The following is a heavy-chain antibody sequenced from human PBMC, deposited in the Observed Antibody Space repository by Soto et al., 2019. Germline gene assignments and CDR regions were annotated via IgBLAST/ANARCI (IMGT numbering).Heavy chain of an antibody. D-gene: IGHD1-20*01. CDR1: GFTFSSYA. CDR2: ISGSGGST. Sequence: GGCLRLSCAASGFTFSSYAMSWVRQAPGKGLEWVSAISGSGGSTYYADSVKGRFTISRDNSKNTLYLQMNSLRAEDTAVYYCAKEWPGITGTERGWFDPWGQGTLVTVSS. V-gene: IGHV3-23*01. CDR3: AKEWPGITGTERGWFDP. J-gene: IGHJ5*02.